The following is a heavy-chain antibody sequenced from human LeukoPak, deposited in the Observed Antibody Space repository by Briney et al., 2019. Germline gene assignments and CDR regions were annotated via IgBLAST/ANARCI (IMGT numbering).Heavy chain of an antibody. Sequence: PGRSLRLSCAASGFTFSSYGMHWVRQAPGKGLEWVAVIWYDGSNKYYADSVKGRFTISRDNSKNTLYLQMNSLRAEGTAVYYCARAPHPDSSGNSGMDVWGQGTTVTVSS. D-gene: IGHD3-22*01. CDR2: IWYDGSNK. CDR1: GFTFSSYG. J-gene: IGHJ6*02. CDR3: ARAPHPDSSGNSGMDV. V-gene: IGHV3-33*01.